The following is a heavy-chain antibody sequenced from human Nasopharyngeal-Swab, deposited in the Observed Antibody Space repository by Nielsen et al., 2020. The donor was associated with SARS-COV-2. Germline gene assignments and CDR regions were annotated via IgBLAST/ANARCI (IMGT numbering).Heavy chain of an antibody. J-gene: IGHJ4*02. V-gene: IGHV3-23*01. CDR3: AKDLGREYSSFLPFDY. CDR1: GFTFSSYA. D-gene: IGHD6-6*01. CDR2: ISGSGGST. Sequence: GESLKISCAASGFTFSSYAMSWVRQAPGKGLEWVSAISGSGGSTYYADSVKGRFTISRDNSKNTLYLQMNSLRAEDTAVYYCAKDLGREYSSFLPFDYWGQGTLVTVSS.